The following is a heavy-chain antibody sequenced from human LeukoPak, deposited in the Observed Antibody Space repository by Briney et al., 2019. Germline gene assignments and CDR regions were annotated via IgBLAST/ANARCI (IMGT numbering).Heavy chain of an antibody. Sequence: GGSLRLSCAASGFTFSGYDMRWVRHATGKGLEWVSGIGIPGDTYYPGSVKGRFTISRENAKNSFYLQMNSLRVEDTAVYYCVRAHVAAGLALDLWGQGTMVTVSS. CDR1: GFTFSGYD. CDR2: IGIPGDT. CDR3: VRAHVAAGLALDL. V-gene: IGHV3-13*01. D-gene: IGHD6-25*01. J-gene: IGHJ3*01.